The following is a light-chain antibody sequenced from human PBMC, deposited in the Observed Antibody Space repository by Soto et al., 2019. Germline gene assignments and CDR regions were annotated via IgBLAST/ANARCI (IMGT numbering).Light chain of an antibody. J-gene: IGLJ2*01. Sequence: QSALTQPASVSGSPGQSITISCTGTSRDVGSYKFVSWYQQHPGKAPKLMIYEGSKRPSGVSNRFSGSKSGNTASLTISGLQAEDEADYYCCSYAGSNTWVFGPVTKVTVL. CDR2: EGS. CDR1: SRDVGSYKF. CDR3: CSYAGSNTWV. V-gene: IGLV2-23*01.